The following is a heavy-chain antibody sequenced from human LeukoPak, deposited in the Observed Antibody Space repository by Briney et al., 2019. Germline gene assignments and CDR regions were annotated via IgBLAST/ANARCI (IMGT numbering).Heavy chain of an antibody. V-gene: IGHV3-23*01. CDR3: AQSTSMRYFFDL. D-gene: IGHD2-8*01. CDR2: ISGSGGRT. CDR1: GFSFSRYA. Sequence: PGGSLRLSCAASGFSFSRYAVAWVRQAPGKGLEWVSTISGSGGRTFFADSVKGRFTVSRDNSVFLQMNSLRAEDTALYYCAQSTSMRYFFDLWGRGTLVTVSS. J-gene: IGHJ2*01.